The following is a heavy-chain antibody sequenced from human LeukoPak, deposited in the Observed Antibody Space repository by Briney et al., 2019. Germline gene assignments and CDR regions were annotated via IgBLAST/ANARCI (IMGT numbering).Heavy chain of an antibody. Sequence: PSETLSLTCTVSGGSITSSSYYWGWIRQPPGKGLEWIGSIYYSGSTYYNPSLKSRVTISVDTSKNQFSLKLSSVTAADTAVYYCARQDHITMIVVVSFDYWGQGTLVTVSS. CDR2: IYYSGST. V-gene: IGHV4-39*01. J-gene: IGHJ4*02. CDR3: ARQDHITMIVVVSFDY. D-gene: IGHD3-22*01. CDR1: GGSITSSSYY.